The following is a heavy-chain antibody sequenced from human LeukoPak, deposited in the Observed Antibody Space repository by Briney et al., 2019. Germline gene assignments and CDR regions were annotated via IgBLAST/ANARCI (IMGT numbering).Heavy chain of an antibody. CDR2: IYYSGST. V-gene: IGHV4-61*01. CDR3: ATGNWNYGSSAFDY. J-gene: IGHJ4*02. CDR1: GGSVSSGSYY. D-gene: IGHD1-7*01. Sequence: PSETLSLTCTVSGGSVSSGSYYWSWIRQPPGKGLEWIVYIYYSGSTNYNPSLKSRVTISVDTSKNQFSLKLSSVTAADTAVYYCATGNWNYGSSAFDYWGQGTLVTVSS.